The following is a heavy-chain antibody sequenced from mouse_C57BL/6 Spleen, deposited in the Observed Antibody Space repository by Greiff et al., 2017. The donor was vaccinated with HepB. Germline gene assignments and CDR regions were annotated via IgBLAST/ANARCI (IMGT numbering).Heavy chain of an antibody. J-gene: IGHJ4*01. V-gene: IGHV6-6*01. CDR3: TLYYSNSYAMDY. CDR2: IRNKANNHAT. CDR1: GFTFSDAW. D-gene: IGHD2-5*01. Sequence: EVQLVESGGGLVQPGGSMKLSCAASGFTFSDAWMDWVRQSPEKGLEWVAEIRNKANNHATYYAESVKGRFTISRDDSKSIVYLQMNSLRAEDTGIYYCTLYYSNSYAMDYWGQGTSVTVSS.